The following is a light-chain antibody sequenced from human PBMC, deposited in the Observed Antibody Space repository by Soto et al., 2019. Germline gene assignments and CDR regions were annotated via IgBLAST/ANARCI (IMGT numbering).Light chain of an antibody. CDR1: QRIDKY. J-gene: IGKJ3*01. Sequence: DIQMTQSPTSLSASVGDTVTITCRASQRIDKYLNWYQQKPGKAPKVLIFGASSLHTGVPSRFSGSGSGTDFTLTISSLQLEDFATYYCQQRYSSPRTFGPGTKVDLK. CDR2: GAS. V-gene: IGKV1-39*01. CDR3: QQRYSSPRT.